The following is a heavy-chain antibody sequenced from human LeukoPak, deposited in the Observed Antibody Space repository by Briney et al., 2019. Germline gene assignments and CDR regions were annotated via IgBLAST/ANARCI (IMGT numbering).Heavy chain of an antibody. D-gene: IGHD3-10*01. J-gene: IGHJ4*02. Sequence: PGGSLRLSCAASGFTFSNYSMNWVRQAPGKGLEWVGRIKSKTDGGKTDYAAPVQGRFSISRDDSENTLYLQMNGLNTEDTAVYYCSTASPYYGSGTTSPDSWGQGTLVVVSS. CDR1: GFTFSNYS. V-gene: IGHV3-15*01. CDR2: IKSKTDGGKT. CDR3: STASPYYGSGTTSPDS.